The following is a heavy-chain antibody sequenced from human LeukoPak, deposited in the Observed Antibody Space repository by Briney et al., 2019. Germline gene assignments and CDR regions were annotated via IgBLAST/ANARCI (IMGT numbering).Heavy chain of an antibody. CDR3: ARFPGIVTAGEVDP. CDR2: IYPGDSDT. D-gene: IGHD1-26*01. Sequence: GESLKISCKGSGYSFTSYWIGWVRQMPGKGLAGMGIIYPGDSDTRNSPSFQGQVTISADKPISTAYLQWSSLKASDTAMYYCARFPGIVTAGEVDPWGQGTLVTVSS. CDR1: GYSFTSYW. J-gene: IGHJ5*02. V-gene: IGHV5-51*01.